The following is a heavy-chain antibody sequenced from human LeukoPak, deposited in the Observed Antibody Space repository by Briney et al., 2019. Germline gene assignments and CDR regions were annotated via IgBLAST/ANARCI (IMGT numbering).Heavy chain of an antibody. Sequence: GGSLRLSCAVSGFTFSSYGMSWVRQAPGKGLEWVANIKQDGSEKYYVDSVKGRFTISRDNAKNSLYLQMNSLRAEDTAVYYCARGGPSGYCSGGSCYSGYYYYMDVWGKGTTVTVSS. V-gene: IGHV3-7*01. D-gene: IGHD2-15*01. CDR1: GFTFSSYG. CDR3: ARGGPSGYCSGGSCYSGYYYYMDV. J-gene: IGHJ6*03. CDR2: IKQDGSEK.